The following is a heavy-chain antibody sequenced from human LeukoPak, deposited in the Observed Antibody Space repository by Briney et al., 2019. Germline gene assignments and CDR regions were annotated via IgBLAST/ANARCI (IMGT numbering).Heavy chain of an antibody. CDR3: ARDLPPLDY. J-gene: IGHJ4*02. Sequence: PGGSLRLSCAASGFTFSTFAMHWVRQAPGKGLEWVALISYDSTNIRYADSERGRFTISRDNSKNMLYLQMNSLRGEDTAVYYCARDLPPLDYWGQGTLVTVSS. CDR1: GFTFSTFA. V-gene: IGHV3-30-3*01. CDR2: ISYDSTNI.